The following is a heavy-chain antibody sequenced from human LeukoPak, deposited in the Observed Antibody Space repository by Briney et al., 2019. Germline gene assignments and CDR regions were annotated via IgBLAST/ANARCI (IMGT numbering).Heavy chain of an antibody. CDR2: MNPNSGNT. V-gene: IGHV1-8*01. Sequence: ASVKVSCKASGYTFTSYDINWVRQATGQGLEWMGWMNPNSGNTGYAQKFQGRVTMTRNTSISTAYMELSSLRSEDTAVYYCARAGGFCGRISCPYYFDYWGQGSLVAVSS. CDR1: GYTFTSYD. CDR3: ARAGGFCGRISCPYYFDY. D-gene: IGHD2-15*01. J-gene: IGHJ4*02.